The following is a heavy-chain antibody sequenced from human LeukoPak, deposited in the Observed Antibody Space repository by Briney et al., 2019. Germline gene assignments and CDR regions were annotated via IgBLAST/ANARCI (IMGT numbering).Heavy chain of an antibody. J-gene: IGHJ4*02. CDR3: ARAHPGDYGDFQFDY. V-gene: IGHV3-30*02. CDR2: IRYDGSNK. D-gene: IGHD4-17*01. CDR1: VFTFSSYG. Sequence: GGSLRLSCAASVFTFSSYGMHWVRQAPGKGLEWVAFIRYDGSNKYYADSVKGRFTISRDNAKKSLYLQMNSLRAEDTAVYYCARAHPGDYGDFQFDYWGQGTLVTVSS.